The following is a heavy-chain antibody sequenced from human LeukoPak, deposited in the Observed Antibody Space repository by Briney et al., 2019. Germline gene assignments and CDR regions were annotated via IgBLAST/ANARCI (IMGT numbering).Heavy chain of an antibody. V-gene: IGHV1-69*13. J-gene: IGHJ5*02. Sequence: SVKVPCKASGGTFSSYAISWVRQAPGQGLEWMGGIIPIFGTANYAQKFQGRVTITADESTSTAYMELSSLRSEDTAVYYCARGVLWFGDLGNWFDPWGQGTLVTVSS. CDR2: IIPIFGTA. D-gene: IGHD3-10*01. CDR3: ARGVLWFGDLGNWFDP. CDR1: GGTFSSYA.